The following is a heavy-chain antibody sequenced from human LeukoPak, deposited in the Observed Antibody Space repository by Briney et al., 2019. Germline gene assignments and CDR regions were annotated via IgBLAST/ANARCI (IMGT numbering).Heavy chain of an antibody. J-gene: IGHJ4*02. Sequence: SETLSLTCTVSGDSISSGDYYWSWIRQPAGKGLEWIGYIYYSGSTNYNPSLKSRVTISVDTSKNQFSLRLRSVTAADTAVYYCARSMITFGGVIVMFDYWGQGTLVTVSS. V-gene: IGHV4-61*10. CDR1: GDSISSGDYY. CDR3: ARSMITFGGVIVMFDY. CDR2: IYYSGST. D-gene: IGHD3-16*02.